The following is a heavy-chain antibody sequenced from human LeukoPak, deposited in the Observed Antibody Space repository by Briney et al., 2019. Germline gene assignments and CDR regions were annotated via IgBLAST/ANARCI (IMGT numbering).Heavy chain of an antibody. V-gene: IGHV4-38-2*02. Sequence: SETLSLTCTVSGYSISSGYYWGWIRQPPGKGLEWIGSIHHSGSTYYNPSLKSRVTKSLDTSKNQFSLKLSSVTAADTAVYYCARGTSGGVFDYWGQGTLVTVSS. CDR3: ARGTSGGVFDY. J-gene: IGHJ4*02. CDR2: IHHSGST. CDR1: GYSISSGYY. D-gene: IGHD2-15*01.